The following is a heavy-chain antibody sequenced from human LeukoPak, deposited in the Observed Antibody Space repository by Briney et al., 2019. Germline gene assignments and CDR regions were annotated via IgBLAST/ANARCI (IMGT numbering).Heavy chain of an antibody. CDR3: ARELPREVTLDY. J-gene: IGHJ4*01. Sequence: GGSLRLSCVASEFDFFSYGMQWVRQAPGKGLVWVSRIFSDGTTTSYADSVKGRFTISRDNARNTLYLQMNSLRAEDTAVYYCARELPREVTLDYWGQGTLVTVSP. V-gene: IGHV3-74*01. CDR2: IFSDGTTT. D-gene: IGHD2-21*02. CDR1: EFDFFSYG.